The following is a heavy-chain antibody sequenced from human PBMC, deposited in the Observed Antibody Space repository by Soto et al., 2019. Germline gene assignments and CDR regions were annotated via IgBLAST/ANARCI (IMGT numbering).Heavy chain of an antibody. Sequence: QVQLVQSGAEVKKPGASVKVSCKASGYTFTSYGISWVRQAPGQGLEWMGWISAYNGNTNYAQKLQGRVTMTTDTPTSRAYMKLRSLRSDDTAVYDCARDTVLGFGELANPDAFDIWGQGTMVTVSS. CDR2: ISAYNGNT. CDR3: ARDTVLGFGELANPDAFDI. D-gene: IGHD3-10*01. V-gene: IGHV1-18*01. J-gene: IGHJ3*02. CDR1: GYTFTSYG.